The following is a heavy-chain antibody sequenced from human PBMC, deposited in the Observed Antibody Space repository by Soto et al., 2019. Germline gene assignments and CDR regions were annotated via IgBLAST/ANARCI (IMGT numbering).Heavy chain of an antibody. V-gene: IGHV1-8*01. J-gene: IGHJ6*02. Sequence: QVQLVQSGAEVKKPGASVKVSCKASGYTFTSYDINSVRQATGQGLERMGWMNPNSGKTGYAQKFQGRVTMTRNTSISTAYMELSSLRSEVTAVYYCAREKTSYGMDVWGQGTTVTVSS. CDR2: MNPNSGKT. CDR1: GYTFTSYD. CDR3: AREKTSYGMDV.